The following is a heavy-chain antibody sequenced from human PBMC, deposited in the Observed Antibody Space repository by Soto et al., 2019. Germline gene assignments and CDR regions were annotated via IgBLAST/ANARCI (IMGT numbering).Heavy chain of an antibody. J-gene: IGHJ4*02. Sequence: PGGSLRLSCAASGFTFRHYWMTWVRQAPGKGLEWVANIKDDGSEIYYVDSVKGRFTISRDNAKNSLFLQMNSLGAEDTAVYYCAKGPSPYCSSTSCLLDYWGQGTLVTVSS. CDR1: GFTFRHYW. V-gene: IGHV3-7*01. D-gene: IGHD2-2*01. CDR3: AKGPSPYCSSTSCLLDY. CDR2: IKDDGSEI.